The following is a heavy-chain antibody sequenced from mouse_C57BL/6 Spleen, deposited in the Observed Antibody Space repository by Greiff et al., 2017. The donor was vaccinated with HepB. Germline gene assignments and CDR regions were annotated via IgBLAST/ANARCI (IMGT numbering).Heavy chain of an antibody. J-gene: IGHJ2*01. V-gene: IGHV1-61*01. CDR3: AYGSSYLYFDY. CDR2: IYPSDSET. CDR1: GYTFTSYW. D-gene: IGHD1-1*01. Sequence: QVQLQQPGAELVRPGSSVKLSCKASGYTFTSYWMDWVKQRPGQGLEWIGNIYPSDSETHYNQKFKDKATLTVDKSSSTAYMQLSSLTSEDSAVYYCAYGSSYLYFDYWGQGTTLTVSS.